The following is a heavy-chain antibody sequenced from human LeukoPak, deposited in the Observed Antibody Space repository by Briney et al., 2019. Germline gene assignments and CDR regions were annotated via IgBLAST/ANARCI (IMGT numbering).Heavy chain of an antibody. CDR1: GFTFSSNA. J-gene: IGHJ4*02. CDR2: ISGSGGNT. CDR3: AKELINRGITLGFDY. Sequence: GGSLRLSCAASGFTFSSNAMSWVRQAPGEGLEWVSAISGSGGNTYYADSVKGRFTISRDNSKNTLFLQMNSLRAEDTAVYYCAKELINRGITLGFDYWGQGTQVTVSS. V-gene: IGHV3-23*01. D-gene: IGHD3-10*01.